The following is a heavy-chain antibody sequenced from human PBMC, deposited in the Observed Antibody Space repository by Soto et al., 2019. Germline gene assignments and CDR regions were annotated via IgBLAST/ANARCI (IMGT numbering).Heavy chain of an antibody. CDR3: ARFIVVAGGFDS. Sequence: QVQLQESGPGLVKPSETLSPTCTVSGGSISTYYWAWIRQPPGKGLEWIWYIYYSGSTNYRPSLRSRVSISVDTSKNRFSLKLSSVTAADTGMYYCARFIVVAGGFDSWGQGTLVTVSS. V-gene: IGHV4-59*01. J-gene: IGHJ4*02. CDR1: GGSISTYY. CDR2: IYYSGST. D-gene: IGHD6-19*01.